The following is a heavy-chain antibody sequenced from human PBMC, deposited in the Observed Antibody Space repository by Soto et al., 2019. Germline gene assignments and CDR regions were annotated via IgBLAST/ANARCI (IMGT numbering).Heavy chain of an antibody. Sequence: QVQLQESGPGLVKPSQTLSLTCTVSGGSISSGDYYWSWIRQPPGKGLEWIGYIYYSGSTYYNPSIRVRVTISVDTSKTQFSLQLSSVTAADTAVYYCARVGGFGATTIDYWGQGTLVTVSS. CDR3: ARVGGFGATTIDY. CDR2: IYYSGST. V-gene: IGHV4-30-4*01. CDR1: GGSISSGDYY. D-gene: IGHD3-10*01. J-gene: IGHJ4*02.